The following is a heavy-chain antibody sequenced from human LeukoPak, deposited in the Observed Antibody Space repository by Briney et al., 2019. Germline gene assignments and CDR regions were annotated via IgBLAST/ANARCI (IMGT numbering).Heavy chain of an antibody. J-gene: IGHJ4*02. CDR3: ARIGHEDYYFDY. CDR1: GGSISSYY. CDR2: IYYSGST. Sequence: PSETLSLTCTVSGGSISSYYWSWIRQPPGKGLEWIGYIYYSGSTNYNPSLRSRVTISVDTSKNQFSLKLSSVTAADTAVYYCARIGHEDYYFDYWGQGTLVTVSS. V-gene: IGHV4-59*01.